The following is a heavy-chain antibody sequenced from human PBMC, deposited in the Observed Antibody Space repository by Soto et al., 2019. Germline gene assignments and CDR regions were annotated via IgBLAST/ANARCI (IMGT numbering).Heavy chain of an antibody. CDR2: INPNSGGT. D-gene: IGHD3-3*01. J-gene: IGHJ6*02. CDR3: AVAGVWSGYSPSLYYYGMDV. V-gene: IGHV1-2*02. CDR1: GYTFTGYY. Sequence: ASVKVSCKASGYTFTGYYMHWVRQAPGQGLEWMGWINPNSGGTNYAQKFQGRVTMTRDTSISTAYMELSRLRSDDTAVYYCAVAGVWSGYSPSLYYYGMDVWGQGTTVTVSS.